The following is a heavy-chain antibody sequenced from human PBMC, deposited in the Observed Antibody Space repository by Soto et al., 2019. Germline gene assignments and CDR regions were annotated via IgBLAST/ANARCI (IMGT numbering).Heavy chain of an antibody. Sequence: QVPLVQSGAEVKKPGASVKVSCKASGYTFTSYGISWVRQAPGQGLEWMGWISAYNGNTNYAQKLQGRVTMTTDTSTSTAYMELRSLRSDDTAVYYCARDRRGALSGWYDRGGDYWGQGTLVTVSS. J-gene: IGHJ4*02. D-gene: IGHD6-19*01. CDR1: GYTFTSYG. CDR2: ISAYNGNT. V-gene: IGHV1-18*01. CDR3: ARDRRGALSGWYDRGGDY.